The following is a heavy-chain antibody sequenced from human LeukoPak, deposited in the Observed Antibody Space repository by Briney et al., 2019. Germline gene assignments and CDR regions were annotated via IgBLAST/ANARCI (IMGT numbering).Heavy chain of an antibody. CDR2: ISGYNGVT. CDR3: ARVQAVAGTSWFDP. D-gene: IGHD6-19*01. V-gene: IGHV1-18*01. Sequence: ASVKVSCKASDNTFTNSGISWVRQAPGQGLEWMGWISGYNGVTNYAQRLQDRVTMTIDTSTTTGYMELRSLRSDDTAVYYCARVQAVAGTSWFDPWGQGTLVTVSS. CDR1: DNTFTNSG. J-gene: IGHJ5*02.